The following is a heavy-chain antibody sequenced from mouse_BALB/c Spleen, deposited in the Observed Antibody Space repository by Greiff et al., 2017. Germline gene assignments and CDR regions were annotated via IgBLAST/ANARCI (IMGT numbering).Heavy chain of an antibody. CDR1: GYTFTSYY. J-gene: IGHJ1*01. D-gene: IGHD2-14*01. V-gene: IGHV1S56*01. Sequence: QVQLQQSGPELVKPGASVRISCKASGYTFTSYYIHWVKQRPGQGLEWIGWIYPGNVNTKYNEKFKGKATLTADKSSSTAYMQLSSLTSEDSAVYFCARDAYYRYDGYFDVWGAGTTVTVSS. CDR3: ARDAYYRYDGYFDV. CDR2: IYPGNVNT.